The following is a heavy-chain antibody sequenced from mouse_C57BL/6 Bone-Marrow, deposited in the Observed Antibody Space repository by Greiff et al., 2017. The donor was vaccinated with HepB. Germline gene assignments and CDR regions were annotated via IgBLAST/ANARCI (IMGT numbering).Heavy chain of an antibody. J-gene: IGHJ4*01. CDR3: ARDDYGIEDY. V-gene: IGHV3-6*01. CDR2: ISYDGSN. CDR1: GYSITSGYY. D-gene: IGHD2-4*01. Sequence: ESGPGLVKPSQSLSLTCSVTGYSITSGYYWNWIRQFPGNKLEWMGYISYDGSNNYNPSLKNRISITRDTSKNQFFLKLNSVTTEDTATYYCARDDYGIEDYWGQGTSVTVSS.